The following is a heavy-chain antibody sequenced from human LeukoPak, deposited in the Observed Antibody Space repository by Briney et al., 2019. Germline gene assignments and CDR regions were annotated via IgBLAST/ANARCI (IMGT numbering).Heavy chain of an antibody. J-gene: IGHJ3*01. CDR3: AKATSSGWGYAFDV. D-gene: IGHD6-19*01. V-gene: IGHV3-43*01. CDR2: IRWDGGEI. CDR1: GFTFHDYT. Sequence: GGSLRLSCAGSGFTFHDYTMHWVRQPPGKGLEWVSLIRWDGGEIHYADSLKGRFTISRDNSKNSLFLQMNSLGIEDTAVYYCAKATSSGWGYAFDVWGRGTMVTVSA.